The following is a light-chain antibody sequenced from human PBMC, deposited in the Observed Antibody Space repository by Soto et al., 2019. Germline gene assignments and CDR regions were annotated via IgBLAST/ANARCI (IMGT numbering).Light chain of an antibody. CDR1: QSVSSN. CDR3: QQYGDSPWT. J-gene: IGKJ1*01. CDR2: GAS. V-gene: IGKV3-15*01. Sequence: IVMTPSPATLSVSPGERATLSCRASQSVSSNLAWYQQKPGQAPRLLIYGASTRATDMPGRFSGRGAGAEFTLTISRLEPEDSAVYYCQQYGDSPWTCGQGNKVDIK.